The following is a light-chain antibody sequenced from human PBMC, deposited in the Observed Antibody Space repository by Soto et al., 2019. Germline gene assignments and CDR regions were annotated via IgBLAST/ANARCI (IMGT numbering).Light chain of an antibody. J-gene: IGKJ4*01. V-gene: IGKV3-20*01. CDR1: QSAAGSY. CDR2: GAS. Sequence: EVVLPHSPGTLSLSPGERATLSCRASQSAAGSYLAWYQQKPGQAPRLLIYGASNRATGIPDRFSGSGSGTDFTLTISRLEPEDFAVYYCQQYGSSPLTFGGGTKVDVK. CDR3: QQYGSSPLT.